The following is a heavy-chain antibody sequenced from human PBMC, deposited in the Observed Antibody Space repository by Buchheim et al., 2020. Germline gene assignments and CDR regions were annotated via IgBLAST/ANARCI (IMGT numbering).Heavy chain of an antibody. D-gene: IGHD3-3*01. CDR1: GFTFSSYG. V-gene: IGHV3-30*18. CDR3: AKDAYYDFWSGYGGYFQH. Sequence: QVQLVESGGGVVQPGRSLRLSCAASGFTFSSYGMHWVRQAPGKGLEWVAVISYDGSNKYYAGSVKGRFTISRDNSKKTLYLQMNSLRAEDTAVYYCAKDAYYDFWSGYGGYFQHWGQGTL. J-gene: IGHJ1*01. CDR2: ISYDGSNK.